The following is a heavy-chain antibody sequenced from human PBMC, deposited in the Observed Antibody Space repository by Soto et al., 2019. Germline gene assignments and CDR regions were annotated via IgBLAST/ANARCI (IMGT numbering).Heavy chain of an antibody. CDR2: IRSKANSYAT. Sequence: PGGSLRLSCAASGFTFSGSAMHWVRQASGKGLEWVGRIRSKANSYATAYAASVKGRFTISRDDSKNTAYLQMNSLKTEDTAVYYCTRVDDFWSGYYTVYYYYGMDVWGQGTTVTVSS. V-gene: IGHV3-73*01. D-gene: IGHD3-3*01. J-gene: IGHJ6*02. CDR1: GFTFSGSA. CDR3: TRVDDFWSGYYTVYYYYGMDV.